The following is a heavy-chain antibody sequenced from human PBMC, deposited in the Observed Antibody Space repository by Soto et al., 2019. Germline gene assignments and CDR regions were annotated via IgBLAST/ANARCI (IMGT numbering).Heavy chain of an antibody. Sequence: QVQLVQSGAEVRKPGASGKVSCKASGYTFNNYFMHWVRQAPAQGLEWMGVITPSSGSTTYAQRFQCRLTMTRDTSTITVYMELRSLRSEDKAVYFCARDLVPIWNYVGLDPGAQHWFDPWGQGTLVTVSS. CDR3: ARDLVPIWNYVGLDPGAQHWFDP. CDR2: ITPSSGST. J-gene: IGHJ5*02. D-gene: IGHD1-7*01. V-gene: IGHV1-46*02. CDR1: GYTFNNYF.